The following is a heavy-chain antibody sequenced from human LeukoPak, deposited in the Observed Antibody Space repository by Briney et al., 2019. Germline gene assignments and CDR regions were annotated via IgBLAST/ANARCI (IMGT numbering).Heavy chain of an antibody. CDR2: INPSGDST. V-gene: IGHV1-46*03. J-gene: IGHJ4*02. CDR1: GYTFTSYY. CDR3: ARASDSSGYYAPQNYFDY. D-gene: IGHD3-22*01. Sequence: ASVKVSCKASGYTFTSYYKHWVRQAPGQGLEWMGIINPSGDSTSYAQKFQGRVTMTRDTSTSTVYMALSSLRSEDTAVYYCARASDSSGYYAPQNYFDYWGQGTPVTVSS.